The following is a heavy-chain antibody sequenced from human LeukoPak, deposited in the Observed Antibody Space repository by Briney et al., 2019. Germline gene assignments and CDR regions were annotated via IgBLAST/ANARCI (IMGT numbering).Heavy chain of an antibody. Sequence: PGGSLRLSCAASGFTFRDYEMNWVRQAPGKGLEWVSHISTSGTTIYYADSVKGRFTISRDNAKNSVYLQMDSLRAEDTAVYYCARWGGEQWLAYHFDYWGQGSLVTVSS. J-gene: IGHJ4*02. CDR2: ISTSGTTI. CDR1: GFTFRDYE. D-gene: IGHD6-19*01. CDR3: ARWGGEQWLAYHFDY. V-gene: IGHV3-48*03.